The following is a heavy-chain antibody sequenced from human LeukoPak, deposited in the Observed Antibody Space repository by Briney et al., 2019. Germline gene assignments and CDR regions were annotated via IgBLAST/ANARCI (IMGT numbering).Heavy chain of an antibody. Sequence: KPSETLSLTCAVYGGSFSGYYWSWIRQPPGKGLEWIGEINHSGSTNYNPSLKSRVTISVDTSKNQFSLKLSSVTAADTAIYYCARRGGSGSKFKHYYYYYYMDVWGKGTTVTISS. V-gene: IGHV4-34*01. CDR3: ARRGGSGSKFKHYYYYYYMDV. CDR1: GGSFSGYY. D-gene: IGHD3-10*01. CDR2: INHSGST. J-gene: IGHJ6*03.